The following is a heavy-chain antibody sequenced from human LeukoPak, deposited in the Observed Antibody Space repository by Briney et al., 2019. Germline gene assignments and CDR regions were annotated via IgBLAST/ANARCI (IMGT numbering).Heavy chain of an antibody. Sequence: PGGSLRLSCAASGFTVSSNYMSWVRQAPGKGLEWVSVIYSGGSTYYADSVKGRFTISRDNSKNTLYLQMNGLRAEDTAVYYCARGGYCSSTSCSDVWGQGTLVTVSS. D-gene: IGHD2-2*01. CDR3: ARGGYCSSTSCSDV. J-gene: IGHJ4*02. V-gene: IGHV3-53*01. CDR2: IYSGGST. CDR1: GFTVSSNY.